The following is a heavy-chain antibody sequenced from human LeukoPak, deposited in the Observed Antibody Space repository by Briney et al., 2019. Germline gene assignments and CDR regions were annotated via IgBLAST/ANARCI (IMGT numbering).Heavy chain of an antibody. CDR2: ISASSDST. Sequence: GGFLRLSCAASGFTFRSYGMSWFRQAPGKGLEWVSTISASSDSTYHADSVKGRFTVSRDNSRDTLYPQMNRLRVDDTATYYCAKDLGIGGSGFWGQGTLVTVSS. D-gene: IGHD3-10*01. CDR1: GFTFRSYG. J-gene: IGHJ4*02. V-gene: IGHV3-23*01. CDR3: AKDLGIGGSGF.